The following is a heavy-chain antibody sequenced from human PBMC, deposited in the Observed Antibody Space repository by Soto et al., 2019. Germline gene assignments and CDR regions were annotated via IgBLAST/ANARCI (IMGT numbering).Heavy chain of an antibody. CDR2: IKSDGSGT. J-gene: IGHJ4*02. V-gene: IGHV3-74*01. Sequence: EVQLVESGGGLVQPGESLTLSCAASGFPFSSYWMHWVRQAPGKGLVWVSRIKSDGSGTYYADSVQDRFTISRDNARNTLYLQMNSLRVEDTAVYFFARGDGERYDGNGYLGRHWGQGTLVTVSS. D-gene: IGHD3-22*01. CDR3: ARGDGERYDGNGYLGRH. CDR1: GFPFSSYW.